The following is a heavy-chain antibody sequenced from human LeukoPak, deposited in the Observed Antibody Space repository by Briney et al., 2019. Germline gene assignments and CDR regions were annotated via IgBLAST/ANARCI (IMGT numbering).Heavy chain of an antibody. Sequence: PSETLSLTCTVSGGSISSSSYYWGWIRQPPGKGLEWIGSTYYSGSTYYNPSLKSRVTISVDTSKNQFSLKLSSVTAADTAVYYCARLSTYYDFWSGYYHYYYYYGMDVWGQGTTVTVSS. CDR3: ARLSTYYDFWSGYYHYYYYYGMDV. CDR1: GGSISSSSYY. V-gene: IGHV4-39*01. CDR2: TYYSGST. D-gene: IGHD3-3*01. J-gene: IGHJ6*02.